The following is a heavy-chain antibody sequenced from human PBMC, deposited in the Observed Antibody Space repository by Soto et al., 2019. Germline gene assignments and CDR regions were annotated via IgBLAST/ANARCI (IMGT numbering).Heavy chain of an antibody. J-gene: IGHJ6*02. CDR1: GFTFSSYG. D-gene: IGHD1-26*01. CDR2: IWYDGSNK. CDR3: ARDEWELPPYYYYYGMDV. V-gene: IGHV3-33*01. Sequence: QVQLVESGGGVVQPGRSLRLSCAASGFTFSSYGMHWVRQAPGKGLEWVAVIWYDGSNKYYADTVKGRFTISRDNSKNTLYLQMNSLRAEDTAVYYCARDEWELPPYYYYYGMDVWGQGTTVTVSS.